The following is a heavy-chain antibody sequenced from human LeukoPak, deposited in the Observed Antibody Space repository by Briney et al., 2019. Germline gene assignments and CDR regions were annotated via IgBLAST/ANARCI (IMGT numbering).Heavy chain of an antibody. CDR1: GFTFSSYA. D-gene: IGHD2-15*01. Sequence: QPGRSLRLSCAASGFTFSSYAMHWVRQAPGKGLEWVAVISYDGSNKYYADSVKGRFTISRDNSKNTLYLQMNSLRAEDTAVYYCARVGSLYYFDYWGQGTLVTVSS. CDR2: ISYDGSNK. J-gene: IGHJ4*02. CDR3: ARVGSLYYFDY. V-gene: IGHV3-30*04.